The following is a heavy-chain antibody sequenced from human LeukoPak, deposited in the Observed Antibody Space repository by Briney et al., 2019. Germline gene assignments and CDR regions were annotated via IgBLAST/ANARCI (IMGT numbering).Heavy chain of an antibody. CDR2: IIPILGIA. CDR3: ASLPSTAMVAY. V-gene: IGHV1-69*04. CDR1: GGTFSSYA. J-gene: IGHJ4*02. Sequence: SVKVSCKASGGTFSSYAISWVRQAPGQGLEWMGRIIPILGIANYAQKFRGRVTITADKPTSTAYMELSSLRSEDTAVYYCASLPSTAMVAYWGQGTLVTVSS. D-gene: IGHD5-18*01.